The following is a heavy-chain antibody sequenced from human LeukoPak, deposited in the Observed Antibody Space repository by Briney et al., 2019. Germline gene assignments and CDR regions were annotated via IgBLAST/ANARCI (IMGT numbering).Heavy chain of an antibody. CDR1: GLTLSNYW. CDR3: AKDPFTQTTVTTGFDY. J-gene: IGHJ4*02. Sequence: PGGSLRLSCVAPGLTLSNYWMSWVRQAPGKGLEWVSAISGSGGSTYYADSVKGRFTISRDNSKNTLYLQMNSLRAEDTAVYYCAKDPFTQTTVTTGFDYWGQGTLVTVSS. D-gene: IGHD4-17*01. CDR2: ISGSGGST. V-gene: IGHV3-23*01.